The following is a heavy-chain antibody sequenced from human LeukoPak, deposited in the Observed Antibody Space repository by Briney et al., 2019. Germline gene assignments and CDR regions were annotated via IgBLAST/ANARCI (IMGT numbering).Heavy chain of an antibody. V-gene: IGHV3-64*01. Sequence: GGSLRLSCAASGTTFSHYAMHWVRQAPGKGLEYVSAISSNGGSTYYANSVKGRFTISRDNSKNTLYLQMGSLRAEDMGVYYCARASIIVSVGAFDIWGQGTMVIVSS. D-gene: IGHD2-15*01. CDR2: ISSNGGST. CDR1: GTTFSHYA. J-gene: IGHJ3*02. CDR3: ARASIIVSVGAFDI.